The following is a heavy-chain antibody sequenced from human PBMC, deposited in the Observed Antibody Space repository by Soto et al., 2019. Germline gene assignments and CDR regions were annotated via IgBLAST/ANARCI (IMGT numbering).Heavy chain of an antibody. Sequence: PGGSLRLSCAASGFTFSSYGMHWVRQAPGKGLEWVAVISYDGSNKYYADSVKGRFTISRDNSKNTLYLQMNSLRAEDTAVYYCEKDFASATVFDYWGQGTLVTVSS. CDR1: GFTFSSYG. CDR2: ISYDGSNK. D-gene: IGHD4-17*01. CDR3: EKDFASATVFDY. J-gene: IGHJ4*02. V-gene: IGHV3-30*18.